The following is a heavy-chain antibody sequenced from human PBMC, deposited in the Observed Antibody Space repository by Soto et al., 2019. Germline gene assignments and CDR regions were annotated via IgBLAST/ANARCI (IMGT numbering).Heavy chain of an antibody. D-gene: IGHD3-22*01. Sequence: GGSLRLSCAASGFTFSSYGMHWVRQAPGKGLEWVAVISSDGSDKYYADSVKGRFTISRDDSRNTLYLQMNSLRAEDTAVFYCAKEPYDSTGFYYSFDYWGQGTLVTVYS. CDR3: AKEPYDSTGFYYSFDY. CDR1: GFTFSSYG. J-gene: IGHJ4*02. V-gene: IGHV3-30*18. CDR2: ISSDGSDK.